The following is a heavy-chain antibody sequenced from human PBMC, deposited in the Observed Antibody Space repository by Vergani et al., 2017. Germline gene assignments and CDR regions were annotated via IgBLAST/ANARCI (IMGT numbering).Heavy chain of an antibody. CDR2: IKSKTDGGTT. CDR3: TTDPYYYNSSGYLPYFDY. Sequence: VQLVESGGGVVQPGRSLRLSCAASGFTFSSYGMHWVRQAPGKGLEWVGRIKSKTDGGTTDCAAPVKGRFTLSRDDSKNTLFLQMNSLKTEDTAVYYCTTDPYYYNSSGYLPYFDYWGQGTLVTVSS. D-gene: IGHD3-22*01. V-gene: IGHV3-15*01. J-gene: IGHJ4*02. CDR1: GFTFSSYG.